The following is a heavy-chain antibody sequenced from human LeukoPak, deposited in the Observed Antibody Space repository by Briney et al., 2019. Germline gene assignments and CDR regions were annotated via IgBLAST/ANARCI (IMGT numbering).Heavy chain of an antibody. J-gene: IGHJ3*02. Sequence: SCKASGGTFSSYAMHWVRQAPGKGLEWVAVISYDGSNKYYADSVKGRFTISRDTSKNTLYMQMNSLRAEDTAVYYCARDNGGVLWFGDYFDAFDIWGQGTMVTISS. V-gene: IGHV3-30-3*01. CDR1: GGTFSSYA. D-gene: IGHD3-10*01. CDR2: ISYDGSNK. CDR3: ARDNGGVLWFGDYFDAFDI.